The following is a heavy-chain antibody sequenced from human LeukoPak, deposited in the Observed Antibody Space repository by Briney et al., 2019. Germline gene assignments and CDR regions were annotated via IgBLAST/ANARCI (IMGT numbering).Heavy chain of an antibody. CDR2: IWYDGSNK. V-gene: IGHV3-33*01. CDR3: ARDLAAAAGTSFDY. CDR1: GFTFSSYG. Sequence: GGSLRLSCVASGFTFSSYGMHWVRQAPGKGLEWVAVIWYDGSNKYYADSVKGRFTISRDNSKNTLYLQMNSLRAEDTAVYYCARDLAAAAGTSFDYWGQGTLVTVSS. D-gene: IGHD6-13*01. J-gene: IGHJ4*02.